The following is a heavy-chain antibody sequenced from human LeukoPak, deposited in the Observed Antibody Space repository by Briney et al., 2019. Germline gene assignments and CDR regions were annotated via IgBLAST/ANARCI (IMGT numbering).Heavy chain of an antibody. Sequence: PGRSLRLSCAASGFTFSSYAMHWVRQAPGKGLEWAAVISYDGSNKYYADSVKGRFTISRDNSKNTLYLQMNSLRAEDTAVYYVWIQLWSDAFDIWGQGTMVTVSS. CDR2: ISYDGSNK. CDR3: WIQLWSDAFDI. D-gene: IGHD5-18*01. CDR1: GFTFSSYA. J-gene: IGHJ3*02. V-gene: IGHV3-30-3*01.